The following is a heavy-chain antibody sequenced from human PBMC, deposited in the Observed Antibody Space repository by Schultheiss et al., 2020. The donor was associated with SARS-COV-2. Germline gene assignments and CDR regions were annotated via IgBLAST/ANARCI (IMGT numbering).Heavy chain of an antibody. V-gene: IGHV1-2*02. CDR3: ASGPYDSSGYYMRALGVDDAFDI. CDR1: GYTFTGYY. D-gene: IGHD3-22*01. Sequence: GESLKISCQASGYTFTGYYMHWVRLAPGQGLEWMGWINPNSGGTNYAQKFQGRVTMTRDTSISTAYMELSRLRSDDTAVYYCASGPYDSSGYYMRALGVDDAFDIWGQGTMVTVSS. J-gene: IGHJ3*02. CDR2: INPNSGGT.